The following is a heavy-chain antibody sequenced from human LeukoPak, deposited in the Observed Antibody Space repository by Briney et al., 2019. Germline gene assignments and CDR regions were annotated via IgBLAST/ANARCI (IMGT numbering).Heavy chain of an antibody. CDR2: INPNSGDT. CDR3: ARVSGRDGYNLDY. V-gene: IGHV1-2*06. CDR1: GYTFTGYY. J-gene: IGHJ4*02. Sequence: GASVKVSFKASGYTFTGYYIHWVRQAPGQGLEWMGRINPNSGDTNFAQKFQGRATMPRDTSISTAYMELSRLRSDDTAVYYCARVSGRDGYNLDYWGQGTLVTVS. D-gene: IGHD5-24*01.